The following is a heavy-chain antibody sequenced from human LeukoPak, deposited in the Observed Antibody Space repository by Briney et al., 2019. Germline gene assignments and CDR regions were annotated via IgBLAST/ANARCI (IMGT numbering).Heavy chain of an antibody. CDR1: GFTFSRYS. CDR3: ARDVGATGF. J-gene: IGHJ4*02. Sequence: GGSLRLSCAASGFTFSRYSMNWVRQAPGKGLEWVSSISSSSSYIFYADSLKGRFTISRDNAKNSLYLQMNSLRAEDTAVYYCARDVGATGFWGQGTLVTVSS. V-gene: IGHV3-21*01. CDR2: ISSSSSYI. D-gene: IGHD1-26*01.